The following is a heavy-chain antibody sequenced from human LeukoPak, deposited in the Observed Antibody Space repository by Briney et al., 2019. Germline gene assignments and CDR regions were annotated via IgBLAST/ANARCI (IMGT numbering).Heavy chain of an antibody. CDR1: DDSFSSHY. D-gene: IGHD4-17*01. CDR3: ARDLVTVTKGFDI. CDR2: ISYIGST. J-gene: IGHJ3*02. V-gene: IGHV4-59*11. Sequence: PSETLSLTCAVSDDSFSSHYWTWIRQPPGKGLKWIGYISYIGSTNYNPSLKSRVTISIDTSKNQFSLKLSSVTAADTAVYYCARDLVTVTKGFDIWGQGTMVSVSS.